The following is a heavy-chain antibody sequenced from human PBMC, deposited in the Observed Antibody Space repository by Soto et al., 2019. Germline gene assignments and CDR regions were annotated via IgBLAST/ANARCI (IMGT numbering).Heavy chain of an antibody. CDR3: ARSDESTSYPLDL. J-gene: IGHJ5*02. Sequence: ASVKVSCKASGYTFTGYYMHWLRQAPGQGLEWMGWMNPRSGGTKYAQAFQDRVTMTRDASISTAYMEMTSLRHGDTAVYFCARSDESTSYPLDLWGPGTLVTVSS. D-gene: IGHD2-2*01. CDR1: GYTFTGYY. V-gene: IGHV1-2*02. CDR2: MNPRSGGT.